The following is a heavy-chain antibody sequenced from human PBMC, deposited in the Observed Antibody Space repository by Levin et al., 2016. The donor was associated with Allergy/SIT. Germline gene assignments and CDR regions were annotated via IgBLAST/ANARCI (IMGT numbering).Heavy chain of an antibody. CDR3: ASLAYCGGDCDY. V-gene: IGHV1-2*02. J-gene: IGHJ4*02. Sequence: WVRQAPGQGLEWMGWINPNSGGTNYAQKFQGRVTMTRDTSISTAYMELSRLRSDDTAVYYCASLAYCGGDCDYWGQGTLVTVSS. D-gene: IGHD2-21*02. CDR2: INPNSGGT.